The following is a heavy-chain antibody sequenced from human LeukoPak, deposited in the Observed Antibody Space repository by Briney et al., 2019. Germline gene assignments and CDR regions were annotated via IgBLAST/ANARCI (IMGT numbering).Heavy chain of an antibody. CDR2: ISSSSSYI. CDR1: GFTFSSYS. D-gene: IGHD3-22*01. Sequence: KAGGSLRLSCAASGFTFSSYSMNWVRQAPGKGLEWVSSISSSSSYIYYADSVKGRFIISRDNAKNSLYLQMNSLRAEDTAVYYCARDHPTYYYDSSGYWEEVVRDYWGREPWSPSPQ. J-gene: IGHJ4*02. CDR3: ARDHPTYYYDSSGYWEEVVRDY. V-gene: IGHV3-21*01.